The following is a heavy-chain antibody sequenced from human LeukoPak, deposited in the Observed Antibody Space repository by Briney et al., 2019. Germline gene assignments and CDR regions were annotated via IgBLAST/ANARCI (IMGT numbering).Heavy chain of an antibody. CDR1: GYTFTGYY. D-gene: IGHD3-22*01. Sequence: ASVKVSCKASGYTFTGYYMHWVRQAPGQGLEWMGWINPNSGGTNYAQKFQGRVTMTRDTSISTVYMELSSLRSEDTAVYYCARDPPYDTSGYYFDYWGQGTLVTVSS. CDR3: ARDPPYDTSGYYFDY. V-gene: IGHV1-2*02. J-gene: IGHJ4*02. CDR2: INPNSGGT.